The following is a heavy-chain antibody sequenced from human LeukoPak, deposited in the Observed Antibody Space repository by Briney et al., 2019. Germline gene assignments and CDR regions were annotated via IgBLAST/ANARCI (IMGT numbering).Heavy chain of an antibody. CDR1: GFTFSSYN. CDR2: ISSSGSTI. J-gene: IGHJ3*02. V-gene: IGHV3-48*01. D-gene: IGHD6-19*01. Sequence: GGSLRLSCAASGFTFSSYNMNWVRQAPGKGLEWVSYISSSGSTIYYADSVKGRFTISRDNAKNSLYLQLNSLRPEDTAVYYCARTSRWVSGWLLGVNAFDIWGQGTMVTVSS. CDR3: ARTSRWVSGWLLGVNAFDI.